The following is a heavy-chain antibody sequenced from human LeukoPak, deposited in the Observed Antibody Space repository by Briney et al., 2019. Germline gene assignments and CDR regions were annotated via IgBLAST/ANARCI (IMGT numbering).Heavy chain of an antibody. CDR2: INPSGGST. D-gene: IGHD2-2*01. CDR1: GYTFTSYD. Sequence: GASVKVSCKASGYTFTSYDINWVRQATGQGLEWMGIINPSGGSTSYAQKFQGRVTMTRDTSTSTVYVELSSLRSEDTAVYYCARDGDTSWTTDYYYYMDVWGKGTTVTVSS. J-gene: IGHJ6*03. V-gene: IGHV1-46*01. CDR3: ARDGDTSWTTDYYYYMDV.